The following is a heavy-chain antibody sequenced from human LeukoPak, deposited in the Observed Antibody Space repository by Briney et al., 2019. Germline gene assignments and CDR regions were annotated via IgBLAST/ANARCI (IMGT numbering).Heavy chain of an antibody. D-gene: IGHD2-2*01. CDR1: GYTFTSYG. CDR2: ISAYNSNT. V-gene: IGHV1-18*01. CDR3: AREEDVVVPAQIDY. Sequence: ASVKVSCKASGYTFTSYGISWVRQAPGQGLEWMGWISAYNSNTNYAQKLQGRVTMTTDTSTSTAYMELRSLRSDDTAVYYCAREEDVVVPAQIDYWGQGTLVTVSS. J-gene: IGHJ4*02.